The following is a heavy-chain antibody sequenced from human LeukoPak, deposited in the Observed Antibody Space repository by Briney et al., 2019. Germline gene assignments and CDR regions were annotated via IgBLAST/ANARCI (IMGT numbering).Heavy chain of an antibody. CDR2: ISYDGSKT. Sequence: PGGSLRLSCVASGFTFSTFAMSWVRQAPGKGLEWVAVISYDGSKTDYAVSVKGRFAISRDTSKSTVYLQMNSLRLEDAAVYYCTRVRDSGSSWFNFLDHWGQGTLVTVSS. V-gene: IGHV3-30*09. D-gene: IGHD6-13*01. J-gene: IGHJ4*02. CDR1: GFTFSTFA. CDR3: TRVRDSGSSWFNFLDH.